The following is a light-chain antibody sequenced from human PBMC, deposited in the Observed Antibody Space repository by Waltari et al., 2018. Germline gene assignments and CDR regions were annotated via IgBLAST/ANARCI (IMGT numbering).Light chain of an antibody. Sequence: DIVMTQSQDSLSVSLGERATINYKSSLSILHISENKNQLGWYQQKSGKSPKLLIYGASTRESGVPDRFSGSGSGTDFTLTISSLQTEDVAVYYCQQYYSTPFTFGPGTKVDIK. CDR2: GAS. V-gene: IGKV4-1*01. J-gene: IGKJ3*01. CDR3: QQYYSTPFT. CDR1: LSILHISENKNQ.